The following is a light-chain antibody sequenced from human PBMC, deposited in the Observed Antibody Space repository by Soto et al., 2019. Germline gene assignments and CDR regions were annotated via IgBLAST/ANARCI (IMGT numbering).Light chain of an antibody. CDR2: ASS. CDR3: QQYAISPET. Sequence: EIVLTQSPGTLSLSPGERATLSCRASQSVSTSYLAWYQQTPGQAPRLLIYASSSRATGIPDRFSGSGSGTDFTLTINRLEPEDFAVYYCQQYAISPETFGQGSKVEIK. V-gene: IGKV3-20*01. J-gene: IGKJ1*01. CDR1: QSVSTSY.